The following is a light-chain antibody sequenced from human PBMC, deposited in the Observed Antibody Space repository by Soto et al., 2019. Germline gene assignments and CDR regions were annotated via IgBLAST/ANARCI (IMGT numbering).Light chain of an antibody. CDR3: SSYTSSSTYV. CDR2: DVS. Sequence: QSALTQPASVSGSHGQSITISCTGTISDVGGYNYVSWYQQHPGKAPKRMIYDVSNRPSGVSNRFSGSKSGNTASLTISGLQAEDEADYYCSSYTSSSTYVFGTGTKVTVL. V-gene: IGLV2-14*01. CDR1: ISDVGGYNY. J-gene: IGLJ1*01.